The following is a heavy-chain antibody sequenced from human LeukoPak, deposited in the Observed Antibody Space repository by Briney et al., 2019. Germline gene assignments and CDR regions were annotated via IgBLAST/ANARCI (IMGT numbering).Heavy chain of an antibody. V-gene: IGHV4-39*07. CDR3: ARARELFYFDY. CDR1: GGSISSSSYY. J-gene: IGHJ4*02. Sequence: PWETLSLTCTVSGGSISSSSYYWGWIRQPPGKGLEWIGSIYYSGSTYYNPSLKSRVTISVDTSKNQFSLKLSSVTAADTAVYYCARARELFYFDYWGQGTLVTVSS. D-gene: IGHD3-10*01. CDR2: IYYSGST.